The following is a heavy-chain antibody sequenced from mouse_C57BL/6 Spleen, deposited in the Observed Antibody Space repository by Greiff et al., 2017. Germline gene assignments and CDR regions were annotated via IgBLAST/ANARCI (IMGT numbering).Heavy chain of an antibody. Sequence: EVKLVESGPGLVKPSQSLSLTCSVTGYSITSGYYWNWIRQFPGNKLEWMGYISYDGSNNYNPSLKNRISITRDTSKNQFCLKLNSVTTEDTATYYCAREGGYYSNYGFAYWGQGTLVTVSA. D-gene: IGHD2-5*01. CDR3: AREGGYYSNYGFAY. CDR1: GYSITSGYY. J-gene: IGHJ3*01. CDR2: ISYDGSN. V-gene: IGHV3-6*01.